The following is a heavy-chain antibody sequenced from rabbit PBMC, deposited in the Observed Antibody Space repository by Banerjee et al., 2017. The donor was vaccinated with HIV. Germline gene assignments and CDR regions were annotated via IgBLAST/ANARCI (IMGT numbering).Heavy chain of an antibody. J-gene: IGHJ4*01. CDR3: AREYHGSNGDFNL. Sequence: QSLEESGGDLVKPGASLTLTCTASGFSFSSIYYMCWVRQAPGKGLEWIACIYAGSTGSTYYASWAKGRFTISKTSSTTVTLQMTSLTAADTATYFCAREYHGSNGDFNLWGPGTLVTVS. V-gene: IGHV1S40*01. D-gene: IGHD1-1*01. CDR1: GFSFSSIYY. CDR2: IYAGSTGST.